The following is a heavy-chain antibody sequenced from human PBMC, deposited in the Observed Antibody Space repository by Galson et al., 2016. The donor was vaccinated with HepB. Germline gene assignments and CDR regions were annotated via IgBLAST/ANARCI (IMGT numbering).Heavy chain of an antibody. CDR3: AKLRYCGTRNCWAFDS. V-gene: IGHV3-23*01. J-gene: IGHJ4*02. CDR1: GFTFSNYG. CDR2: ISNSGDDT. Sequence: SLRLSCAASGFTFSNYGMTWVRQAPGKGLEWVSFISNSGDDTYYIDSVKARFTISRDNSKNTLYVQMNSLRAEDAAVYYCAKLRYCGTRNCWAFDSWGQGTLVTVSS. D-gene: IGHD2-21*01.